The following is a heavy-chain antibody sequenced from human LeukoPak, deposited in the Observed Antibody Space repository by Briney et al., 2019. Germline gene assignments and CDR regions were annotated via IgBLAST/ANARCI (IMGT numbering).Heavy chain of an antibody. D-gene: IGHD1-14*01. Sequence: PGGSLRLSCTASGLTFSTSGFNWVRQAPGKWLEWVASIGPTGSDRYHADSIKGRFTISRDNANNFLYLQMNSLRAEDTAVYCCATETNGRDYDYWGQGTLLTVSS. CDR2: IGPTGSDR. CDR1: GLTFSTSG. J-gene: IGHJ4*02. V-gene: IGHV3-21*06. CDR3: ATETNGRDYDY.